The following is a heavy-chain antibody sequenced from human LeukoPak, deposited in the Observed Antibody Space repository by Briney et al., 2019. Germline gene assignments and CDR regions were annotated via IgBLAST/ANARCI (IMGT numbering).Heavy chain of an antibody. CDR2: IKQDGSEK. J-gene: IGHJ6*02. CDR3: ARGSVPAAMELYYYYGMDV. CDR1: GFTFSSYS. Sequence: GGSLRLSCAASGFTFSSYSMSWVRQAPGKGLEWVANIKQDGSEKYYVDSVKGRFTISRDNAKNSLYLQMNSLRAEDTAVYYCARGSVPAAMELYYYYGMDVWGQGTTVTVSS. D-gene: IGHD2-2*01. V-gene: IGHV3-7*05.